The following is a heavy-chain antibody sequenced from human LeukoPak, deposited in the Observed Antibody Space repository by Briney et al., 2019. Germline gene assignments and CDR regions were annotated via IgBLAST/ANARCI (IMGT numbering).Heavy chain of an antibody. Sequence: PSETLSLTCTGSGGSISSYYWSWIRQPPRKGLEWIGYIYYSGSTNYNPSLKSRVTISVDTSKNQFSLKLSSVTAADTAVYYCARVRIGFDYWGQGTLVTVSS. D-gene: IGHD2-15*01. V-gene: IGHV4-59*01. CDR3: ARVRIGFDY. J-gene: IGHJ4*02. CDR2: IYYSGST. CDR1: GGSISSYY.